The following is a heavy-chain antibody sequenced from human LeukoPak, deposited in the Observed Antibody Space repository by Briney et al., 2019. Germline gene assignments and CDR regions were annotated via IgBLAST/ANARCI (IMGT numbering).Heavy chain of an antibody. V-gene: IGHV3-21*04. CDR1: GFTFSSYS. CDR2: ISSSSSYI. J-gene: IGHJ6*03. D-gene: IGHD3-3*01. Sequence: PGGSLRLSCAASGFTFSSYSMNWVRQAPGKGLEWVSSISSSSSYIYYADSVKGRFTISRDNAKNSLYLQMNSLRAEDTALYHCARDWYDFGYYMDVWGKGTTVTVSS. CDR3: ARDWYDFGYYMDV.